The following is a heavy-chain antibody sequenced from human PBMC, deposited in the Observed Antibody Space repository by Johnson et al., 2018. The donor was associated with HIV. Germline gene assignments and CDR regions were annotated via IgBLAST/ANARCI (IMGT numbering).Heavy chain of an antibody. D-gene: IGHD6-19*01. V-gene: IGHV3-30*04. Sequence: QVQLVESGGGVVQPGGSLRVSCAVSGLTLTTIIVHWARQAPGKGLEWVSLISHDGTTTAYADSVKGRYTISSDISTNKVYLQMNSLSPEDTAVYYCAREDVSSGYAGTFDIWGQGTLVTVSS. CDR3: AREDVSSGYAGTFDI. J-gene: IGHJ3*02. CDR1: GLTLTTII. CDR2: ISHDGTTT.